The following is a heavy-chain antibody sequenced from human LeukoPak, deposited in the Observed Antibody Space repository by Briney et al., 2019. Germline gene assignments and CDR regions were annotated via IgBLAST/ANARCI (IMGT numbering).Heavy chain of an antibody. CDR2: IKQDGSEK. CDR3: ARIYPFKVPAAIAFDY. Sequence: GGSLRLSCAASGFTFSSYWMSWVRQAPGKGLEWVANIKQDGSEKYYVDSVKGRFTISRDNAKNSLYLQMNSLRAEDTAVYYCARIYPFKVPAAIAFDYWGQGTLVTVSS. J-gene: IGHJ4*02. V-gene: IGHV3-7*01. CDR1: GFTFSSYW. D-gene: IGHD2-2*02.